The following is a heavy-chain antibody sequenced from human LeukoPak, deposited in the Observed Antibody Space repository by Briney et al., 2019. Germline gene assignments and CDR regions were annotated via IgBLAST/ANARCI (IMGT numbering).Heavy chain of an antibody. CDR2: IYYSGST. D-gene: IGHD4-17*01. V-gene: IGHV4-31*03. CDR3: ARTPPATTGDFDD. CDR1: GGSISSGGYY. J-gene: IGHJ5*02. Sequence: SETLSLTRTVSGGSISSGGYYWSWIRQHPGKGLEWIGYIYYSGSTFYNPSLKSRVTISVDTSKNQFSLKLSSVTAADTAVYYCARTPPATTGDFDDWGQGTLVTVSS.